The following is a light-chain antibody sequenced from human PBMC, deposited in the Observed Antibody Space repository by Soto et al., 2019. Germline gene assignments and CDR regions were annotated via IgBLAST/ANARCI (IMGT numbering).Light chain of an antibody. CDR1: QSVSSSY. CDR2: GAS. CDR3: LQYGSSPPYT. J-gene: IGKJ2*01. V-gene: IGKV3-20*01. Sequence: IVLTQSPGTLSLSPGERATLSCRASQSVSSSYLTWYQQKPGQTPSLLIYGASTRATGIPDRFSGSGSGTEFTLTISRLQPEDFAVYYCLQYGSSPPYTFGQGTKLEIK.